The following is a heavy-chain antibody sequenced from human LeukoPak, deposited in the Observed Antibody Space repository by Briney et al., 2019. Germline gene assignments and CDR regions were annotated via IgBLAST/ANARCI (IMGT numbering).Heavy chain of an antibody. J-gene: IGHJ4*02. Sequence: GGSFXGYXXXWIRQPPGKGXXXXXEIXXSGSTNYNPSLKSRVAISVDTSKNQFSLKLSSVTAADTAVYYCARVKVSSSWYLIYAYFDYWGQGTLVTVSS. D-gene: IGHD6-13*01. V-gene: IGHV4-34*01. CDR1: GGSFXGYX. CDR2: IXXSGST. CDR3: ARVKVSSSWYLIYAYFDY.